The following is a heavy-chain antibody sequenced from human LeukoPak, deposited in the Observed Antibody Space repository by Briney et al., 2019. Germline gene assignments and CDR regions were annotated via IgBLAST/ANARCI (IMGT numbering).Heavy chain of an antibody. V-gene: IGHV1-2*02. Sequence: ASAKVSCKASGYTFTDLYIHWVRQAPGQGLEWMGWINTRSGGTRYAQNFQGRVSMTRDTSISTAYMELSSLTSDDTAVFYCAIVQCCDVGKSFLFDYWGQGTLVTASS. CDR1: GYTFTDLY. CDR3: AIVQCCDVGKSFLFDY. D-gene: IGHD1-26*01. CDR2: INTRSGGT. J-gene: IGHJ4*02.